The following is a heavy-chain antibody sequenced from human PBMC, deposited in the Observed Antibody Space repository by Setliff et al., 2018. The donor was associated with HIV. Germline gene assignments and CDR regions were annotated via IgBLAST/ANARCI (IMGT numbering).Heavy chain of an antibody. V-gene: IGHV1-69*10. D-gene: IGHD6-13*01. Sequence: GASVKVSCKASGYTLAGYFMHWVRQAPGQGLEWMGGIIPILGIANYAQKFQGRVTITADKSASTAYMELSSLRSEDTAVYYCARRVQGSNWYSRYYYYYIDVWGKGTTVTVSS. CDR2: IIPILGIA. J-gene: IGHJ6*03. CDR3: ARRVQGSNWYSRYYYYYIDV. CDR1: GYTLAGYF.